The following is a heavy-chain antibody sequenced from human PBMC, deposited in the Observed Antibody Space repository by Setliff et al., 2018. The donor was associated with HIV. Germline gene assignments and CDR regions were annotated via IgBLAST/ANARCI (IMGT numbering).Heavy chain of an antibody. Sequence: GGSLRLSCAASGFDFSGFWMSWARQAPGKGLEWVANKDEHGEKRYYVGSLKGRFTISRDNAKNSLYLRMNSLRAEATAVYFCARSGSGWYEGGYYFDYWGQGTLVTSPQ. V-gene: IGHV3-7*01. CDR3: ARSGSGWYEGGYYFDY. J-gene: IGHJ4*02. CDR1: GFDFSGFW. CDR2: KDEHGEKR. D-gene: IGHD6-19*01.